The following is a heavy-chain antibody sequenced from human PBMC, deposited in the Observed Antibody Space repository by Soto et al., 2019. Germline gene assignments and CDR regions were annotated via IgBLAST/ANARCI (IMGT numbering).Heavy chain of an antibody. D-gene: IGHD5-12*01. CDR1: GFTFSSYT. CDR2: ISSSSSHI. CDR3: ARFGYTTEAH. V-gene: IGHV3-21*01. J-gene: IGHJ4*02. Sequence: EVQLMESGGGLVKPGGSLRLSCAASGFTFSSYTMIWVRQAPGKGLEWVSSISSSSSHIYYADSVKGRFTISRDNAKNSLYLQMNSLRAEDTAVYYCARFGYTTEAHWGQGTLVTVSS.